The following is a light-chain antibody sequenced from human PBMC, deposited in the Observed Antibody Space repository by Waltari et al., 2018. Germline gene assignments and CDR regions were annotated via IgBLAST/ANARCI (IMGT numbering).Light chain of an antibody. J-gene: IGLJ1*01. Sequence: QSALPQPPSASGSPGQSVTISCAGTSTDVGGYNFVSWYQQHPGKAPKLMIFEVNQRPSGVPDRFSGSKSGNTASLTVSGLQAEDEADYYCCSYAGSNYFYVFGTGTKVTVL. CDR2: EVN. CDR1: STDVGGYNF. V-gene: IGLV2-8*01. CDR3: CSYAGSNYFYV.